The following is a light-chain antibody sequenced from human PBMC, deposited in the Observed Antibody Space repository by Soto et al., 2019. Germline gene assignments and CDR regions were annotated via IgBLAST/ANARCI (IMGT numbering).Light chain of an antibody. Sequence: EIVMTQSPATLSVSPGERATLSCRASQSVRSNLAWYQQKPGQAPRLLIYGASTRATGIPARFSGSRSGTEFTLTISSLQSEEFAVYYCQQYNNWPALTVGGGTKVEIK. J-gene: IGKJ4*01. CDR2: GAS. CDR1: QSVRSN. CDR3: QQYNNWPALT. V-gene: IGKV3-15*01.